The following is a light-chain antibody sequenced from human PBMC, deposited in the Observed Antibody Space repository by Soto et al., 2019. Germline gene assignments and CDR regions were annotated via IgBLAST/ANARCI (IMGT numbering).Light chain of an antibody. CDR3: QQSYNIPRT. CDR1: QGVGDR. J-gene: IGKJ1*01. V-gene: IGKV1-39*01. CDR2: GAS. Sequence: DIQVTQSPSSLSASVGDRVTITCRASQGVGDRLGWYQQERGKAPKLLIYGASSLQSGVPSRFSGSGSGTDFTLTISSLQPEDFATYYCQQSYNIPRTFGQGTKVEIK.